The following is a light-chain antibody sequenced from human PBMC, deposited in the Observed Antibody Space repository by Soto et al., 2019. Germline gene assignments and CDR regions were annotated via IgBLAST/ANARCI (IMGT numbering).Light chain of an antibody. CDR3: QQLHDYPST. J-gene: IGKJ5*01. V-gene: IGKV1-9*01. Sequence: LTQSPSSLSASVGDRVTITCRASQGIDSSFAWYQQKPGKAPKLLIYAASSLQSGVPSRFSGSGSGTDFTLTISSLRPEDFATYYCQQLHDYPSTFGQGTRLEIK. CDR1: QGIDSS. CDR2: AAS.